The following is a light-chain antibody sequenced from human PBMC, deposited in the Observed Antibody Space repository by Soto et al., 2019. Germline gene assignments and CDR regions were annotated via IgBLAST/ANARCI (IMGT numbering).Light chain of an antibody. CDR2: GAS. V-gene: IGKV3-15*01. Sequence: VMTEIHSTLSVPQGARATLSCSPSHSVGSNLAWYQQNPCQAPRLLIYGASARATGVPARFSGSGSATQFTLTISSLQSEDFGFYYCQQYKQWPVAFGGGTKVDIK. CDR1: HSVGSN. CDR3: QQYKQWPVA. J-gene: IGKJ4*01.